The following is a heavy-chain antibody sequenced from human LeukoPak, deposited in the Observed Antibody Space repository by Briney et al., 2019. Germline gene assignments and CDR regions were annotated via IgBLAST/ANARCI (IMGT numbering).Heavy chain of an antibody. CDR3: VGRVITLDY. V-gene: IGHV4-34*01. D-gene: IGHD3-22*01. CDR1: GGSFSGYY. CDR2: INHSGST. Sequence: PSETLSLTCAVYGGSFSGYYWSWIRQPPGKGLEWIGEINHSGSTNYNPSLKSRVTISVDTSKNQFSLKLSSVTAADTAVYYCVGRVITLDYWGQGTLVTVSS. J-gene: IGHJ4*02.